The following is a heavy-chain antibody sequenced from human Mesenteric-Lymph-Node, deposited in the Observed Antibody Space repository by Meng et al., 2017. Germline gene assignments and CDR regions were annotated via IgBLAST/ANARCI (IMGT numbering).Heavy chain of an antibody. Sequence: VKVSCKASGGTFSSYAISWVRQAPGQGLEWMGGIIPIFGTTNYAQKFQGRVTFTADESASTAYMELSSLRSEDTAVYYCARGYCSSSCYSGWSYYYGMDVWGPGTTVTVSS. CDR1: GGTFSSYA. CDR3: ARGYCSSSCYSGWSYYYGMDV. D-gene: IGHD2-2*01. J-gene: IGHJ6*02. CDR2: IIPIFGTT. V-gene: IGHV1-69*01.